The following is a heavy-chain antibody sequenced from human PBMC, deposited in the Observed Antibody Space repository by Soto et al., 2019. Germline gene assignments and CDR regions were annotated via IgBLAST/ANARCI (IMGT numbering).Heavy chain of an antibody. CDR2: INPNSGGT. D-gene: IGHD5-18*01. J-gene: IGHJ4*02. CDR1: GYTFTGYY. V-gene: IGHV1-2*02. Sequence: QVQLVQSGAEVKKPGASVKVSCKASGYTFTGYYMHWVRQAPGQGLEWMGWINPNSGGTNYAQKFQGRVTMTRDTSISKGYMELSRLRSDDTAVYYCARLEYSYGPPQDYWGQGTLVTVSS. CDR3: ARLEYSYGPPQDY.